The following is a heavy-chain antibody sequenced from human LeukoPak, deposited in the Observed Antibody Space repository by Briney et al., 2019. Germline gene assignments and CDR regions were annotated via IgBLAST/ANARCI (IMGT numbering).Heavy chain of an antibody. J-gene: IGHJ6*03. CDR3: ASISHSSSWYSGHYYYYMDV. D-gene: IGHD6-13*01. CDR1: GFSFDDYV. CDR2: INWNGGST. Sequence: PGGSLRLSCAAPGFSFDDYVMSWVRQTPGKGLEWVSDINWNGGSTGYADSVKGRFTFSRDNAMNFLYLKMNSLRAEDTALYHCASISHSSSWYSGHYYYYMDVWGKGTTVTVSS. V-gene: IGHV3-20*01.